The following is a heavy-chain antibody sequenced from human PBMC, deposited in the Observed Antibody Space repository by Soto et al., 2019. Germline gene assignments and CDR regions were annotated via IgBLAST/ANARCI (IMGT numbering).Heavy chain of an antibody. CDR2: INPNSGGT. J-gene: IGHJ3*02. CDR3: AVTYYDFWSGLPGAFDI. V-gene: IGHV1-2*04. Sequence: ASVKVSCKASGYTFTGYYMHWVRQAPGQGLEWMGWINPNSGGTNYAQKFQGWVTMTRDTSISTAYMELSRLRSDDTAVYYCAVTYYDFWSGLPGAFDIWGQGTMVTVSS. D-gene: IGHD3-3*01. CDR1: GYTFTGYY.